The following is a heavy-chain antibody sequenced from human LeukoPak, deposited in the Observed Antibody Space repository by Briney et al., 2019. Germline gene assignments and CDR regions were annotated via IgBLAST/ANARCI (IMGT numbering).Heavy chain of an antibody. J-gene: IGHJ3*02. CDR1: GFTVSSNY. CDR3: AREAGHQLLSGAFDI. D-gene: IGHD2-2*01. Sequence: PGGSLRLSCAASGFTVSSNYMSWVRQAPGKGLEWVSVIYSGGSTYYADSVKGRFTISRDNSKNTLYLQMNSLRAEDTAVYYCAREAGHQLLSGAFDIWGQGTMVTVSS. V-gene: IGHV3-66*02. CDR2: IYSGGST.